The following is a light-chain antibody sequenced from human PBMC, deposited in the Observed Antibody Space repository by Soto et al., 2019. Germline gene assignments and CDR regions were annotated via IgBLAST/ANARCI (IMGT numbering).Light chain of an antibody. CDR3: QQSYSNVIT. V-gene: IGKV1-39*01. Sequence: DIQMTQSPSSLSASVGDRVTITCRASQDISDYLTWYQQRPGNAPKVLVYGASSVQSGVPSRFRGSGAATDFTLTITTLQPEDFGTYYCQQSYSNVITFGQGTRLEI. J-gene: IGKJ5*01. CDR1: QDISDY. CDR2: GAS.